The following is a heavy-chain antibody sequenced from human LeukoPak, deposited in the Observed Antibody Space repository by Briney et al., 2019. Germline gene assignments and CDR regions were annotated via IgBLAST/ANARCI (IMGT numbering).Heavy chain of an antibody. Sequence: GGSLRLSCAASGLTFTTYWMSWVRQAPGKGLEWVAVISYDGRNNYYADSVKGRFTISRDNSKNTLYLQMNSLRAEDTAVFYCARTSYSSGWSPFDYWGQGTLVSVSS. V-gene: IGHV3-30*03. J-gene: IGHJ4*02. CDR1: GLTFTTYW. CDR3: ARTSYSSGWSPFDY. CDR2: ISYDGRNN. D-gene: IGHD6-19*01.